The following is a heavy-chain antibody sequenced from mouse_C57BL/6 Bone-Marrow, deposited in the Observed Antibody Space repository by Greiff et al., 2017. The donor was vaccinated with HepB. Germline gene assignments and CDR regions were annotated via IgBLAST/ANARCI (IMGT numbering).Heavy chain of an antibody. Sequence: EVKLVESGGDLVKPGGSLKLSCAASGFTFSSYGMSWVRQTPDKRLEWVATISSGGSYTYYPDSVKGRFTISRDNAKNTLYLQMSSLKSEDTAMYYCATHCGEGFAYWGQGTLVTVSA. CDR2: ISSGGSYT. CDR3: ATHCGEGFAY. CDR1: GFTFSSYG. J-gene: IGHJ3*01. D-gene: IGHD2-13*01. V-gene: IGHV5-6*01.